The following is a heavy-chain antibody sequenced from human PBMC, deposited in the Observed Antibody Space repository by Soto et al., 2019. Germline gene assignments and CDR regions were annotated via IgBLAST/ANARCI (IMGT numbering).Heavy chain of an antibody. D-gene: IGHD3-10*01. J-gene: IGHJ6*03. CDR2: MNPNSGNT. CDR3: ASDSGSGGDYYYYYMDV. Sequence: QVQLVQSGAEVKKPGASVKVSCKASGYTFTSYDINWVRQATGQGLEWMGWMNPNSGNTGYAQKFQGSVTMTRNTSISTAYMELSSLRSEDTAVYYCASDSGSGGDYYYYYMDVWGKGTTVTVSS. V-gene: IGHV1-8*01. CDR1: GYTFTSYD.